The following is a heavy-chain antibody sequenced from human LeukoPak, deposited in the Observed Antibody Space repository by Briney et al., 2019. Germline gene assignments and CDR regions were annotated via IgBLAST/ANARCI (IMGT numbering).Heavy chain of an antibody. CDR2: ISSSSSYI. CDR3: ARDEPTYCGGDCYRDC. Sequence: GSLRLSCAASGFTFSSYSMNWVRQAPGKGLEWVSSISSSSSYIYYADSVKGRFTISRDNAKNSLYLQMNSLRGEDTAVYYCARDEPTYCGGDCYRDCWGQGTLDTVSS. V-gene: IGHV3-21*01. CDR1: GFTFSSYS. D-gene: IGHD2-21*02. J-gene: IGHJ4*02.